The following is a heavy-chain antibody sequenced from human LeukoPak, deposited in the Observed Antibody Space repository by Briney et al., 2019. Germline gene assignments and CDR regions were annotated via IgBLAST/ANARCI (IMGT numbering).Heavy chain of an antibody. CDR2: IYPGDSDT. V-gene: IGHV5-51*01. Sequence: GESLKISCEGSGYIFTNYWIGWVRQMPGKGLEWMGIIYPGDSDTRYSPSFQGQVTISADKSISTAYLQWSSLKASDTAMYYCARQGGIVGAPDAFDIWGQGTMVTVSS. CDR3: ARQGGIVGAPDAFDI. J-gene: IGHJ3*02. CDR1: GYIFTNYW. D-gene: IGHD1-26*01.